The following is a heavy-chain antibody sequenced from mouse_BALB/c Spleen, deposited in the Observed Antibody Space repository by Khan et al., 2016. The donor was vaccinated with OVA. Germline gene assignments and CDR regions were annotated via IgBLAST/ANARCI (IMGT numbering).Heavy chain of an antibody. CDR2: IDPFSGGA. D-gene: IGHD2-12*01. Sequence: VQLKESGPELMKPGASVKISCKASGYSFTSYYIHWVMQSHGKSLEWIGYIDPFSGGATYNQKFKGKVTLTVDKSSNTAYIHLSNLTSEDSAVYYCTRHCYLAWFTYWGQGTLVTVSA. J-gene: IGHJ3*01. CDR1: GYSFTSYY. CDR3: TRHCYLAWFTY. V-gene: IGHV1S135*01.